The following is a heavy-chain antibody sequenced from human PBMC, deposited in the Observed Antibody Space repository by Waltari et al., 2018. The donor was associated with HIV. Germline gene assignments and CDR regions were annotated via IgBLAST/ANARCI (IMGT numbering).Heavy chain of an antibody. CDR1: GFTFSSYG. D-gene: IGHD3-22*01. V-gene: IGHV3-33*01. CDR3: ARDPKPITMIVVVKRGFDY. CDR2: IWYDGSNK. J-gene: IGHJ4*02. Sequence: QVQLVESGGGVVQSGRSLRLSCAASGFTFSSYGMHWVRQAPGKGLEWVAVIWYDGSNKYYADSVKGRFTISRDNSKNTLYLQMNSLRAEDTAVYYCARDPKPITMIVVVKRGFDYWGQGTLVTVSS.